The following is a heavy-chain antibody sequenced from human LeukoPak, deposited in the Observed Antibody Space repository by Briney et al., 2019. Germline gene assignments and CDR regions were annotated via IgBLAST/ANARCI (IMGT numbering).Heavy chain of an antibody. Sequence: GGSLRLSCAASGFTFSSYNMNWVRQAPGKGLEWVSSMSSSSSYIYYADSVKGRFTISRDNAKNSLYLQMNSLRAEDTAMYYCARSGYFYGQPSYFDYWGQGTLVTVSS. J-gene: IGHJ4*02. CDR3: ARSGYFYGQPSYFDY. CDR1: GFTFSSYN. D-gene: IGHD5-18*01. V-gene: IGHV3-21*01. CDR2: MSSSSSYI.